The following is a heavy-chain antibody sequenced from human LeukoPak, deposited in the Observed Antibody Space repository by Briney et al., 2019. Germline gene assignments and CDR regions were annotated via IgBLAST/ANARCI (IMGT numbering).Heavy chain of an antibody. J-gene: IGHJ6*02. CDR3: TAVRPYDAAAGREGYGMDV. CDR2: IKSKIDGGTT. D-gene: IGHD6-13*01. CDR1: GFSLSIAW. V-gene: IGHV3-15*07. Sequence: KSGGSLRLSCAASGFSLSIAWMNWVRQAPGKGLEWVGRIKSKIDGGTTDYAVPVKGRFTISRDDSKNTLYLQMNSLKIEDTAVYYRTAVRPYDAAAGREGYGMDVWGQGTTVTVSS.